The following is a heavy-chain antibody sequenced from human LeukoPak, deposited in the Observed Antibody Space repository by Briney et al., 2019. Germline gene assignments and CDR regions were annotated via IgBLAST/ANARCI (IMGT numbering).Heavy chain of an antibody. CDR3: ASGALITDV. J-gene: IGHJ4*02. V-gene: IGHV3-23*01. Sequence: GGSLRLACAASGFTFSNYAMTWVRQAPGKGLAWVSSISKSDAATYYADSVKGWFTISRDNYKTTVYMYVDSLMVTQTSIYYCASGALITDVRGQGTLVTVSS. CDR1: GFTFSNYA. CDR2: ISKSDAAT. D-gene: IGHD3-16*01.